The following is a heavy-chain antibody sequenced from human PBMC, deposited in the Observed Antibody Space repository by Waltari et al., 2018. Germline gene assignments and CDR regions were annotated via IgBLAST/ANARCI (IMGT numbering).Heavy chain of an antibody. CDR2: INHSGST. J-gene: IGHJ6*02. V-gene: IGHV4-34*01. CDR3: ARHRRLYGGKKKDYYYYGMDV. D-gene: IGHD4-17*01. CDR1: GGSFRGYY. Sequence: QVQLQQWGAGLLKPSETLSLTCAVYGGSFRGYYWSWIRQPPGKGLEWIGEINHSGSTNYNPSLKSRVTISVDTSKNQFSLKLSSVTAADTAVYYCARHRRLYGGKKKDYYYYGMDVWGQGTTVTVSS.